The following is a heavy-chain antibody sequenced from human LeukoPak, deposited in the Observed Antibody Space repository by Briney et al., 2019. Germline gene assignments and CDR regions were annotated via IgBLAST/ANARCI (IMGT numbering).Heavy chain of an antibody. CDR3: AKDPEVTRPYYFDY. D-gene: IGHD4-23*01. CDR2: INWNGGST. CDR1: GFTFDDYG. J-gene: IGHJ4*02. V-gene: IGHV3-20*04. Sequence: GGSLRLSCAASGFTFDDYGMSWVRQAPGKGLEWVSGINWNGGSTGYADSAKGRFTISRDNAKNSLYLQMNSLRAEDTAVYYCAKDPEVTRPYYFDYWGQGTLVTVSS.